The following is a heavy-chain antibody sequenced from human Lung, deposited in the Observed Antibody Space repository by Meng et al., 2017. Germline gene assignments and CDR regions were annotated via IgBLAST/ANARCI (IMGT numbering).Heavy chain of an antibody. CDR3: ARDSYGYCSSTSCYREGDYYYYYGMDV. CDR1: GYTFTSYY. V-gene: IGHV1-46*01. Sequence: ASVKVSCKASGYTFTSYYMHWVRQAPGQGLEWMGIINPSGGSTSYAQKFQGRVTMTRDTSTSTVYMELSSLRSEDTAVYYCARDSYGYCSSTSCYREGDYYYYYGMDVWGKGTTVTVSS. J-gene: IGHJ6*04. D-gene: IGHD2-2*01. CDR2: INPSGGST.